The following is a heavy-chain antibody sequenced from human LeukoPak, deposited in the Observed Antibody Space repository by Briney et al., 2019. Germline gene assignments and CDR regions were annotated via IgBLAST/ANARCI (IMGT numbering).Heavy chain of an antibody. CDR3: ARVQGSCTAILHY. V-gene: IGHV4-31*03. Sequence: SETLSLTCTVSGDSISSGRYYWSWIRRHPGKGLEGIGEIFYSGATDYNPSLKSRVTISLETPKNQCSLKLSFVTGADTAVYYCARVQGSCTAILHYWGQGTLVTVPA. D-gene: IGHD1-26*01. J-gene: IGHJ4*02. CDR2: IFYSGAT. CDR1: GDSISSGRYY.